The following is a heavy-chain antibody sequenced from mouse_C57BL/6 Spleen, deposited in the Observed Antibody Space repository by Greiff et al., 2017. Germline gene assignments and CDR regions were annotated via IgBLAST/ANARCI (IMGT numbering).Heavy chain of an antibody. D-gene: IGHD1-1*01. Sequence: VQLQQSGAELVRPGASVTLSCKASGYTFTDYEMHWVKQTPVHGLEWIGAIAPAPGGTAYNQKFKGKAILTAAKSSSTAYMELRSLTSVDSAVYYCTRSRITTVVAPLAYWGQGTLVTVSA. CDR3: TRSRITTVVAPLAY. CDR2: IAPAPGGT. V-gene: IGHV1-15*01. J-gene: IGHJ3*01. CDR1: GYTFTDYE.